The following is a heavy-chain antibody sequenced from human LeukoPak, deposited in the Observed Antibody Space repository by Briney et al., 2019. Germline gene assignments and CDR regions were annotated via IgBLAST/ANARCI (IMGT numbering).Heavy chain of an antibody. Sequence: GGSLRLSCAASGFTFSSYAMHWVRQAPGKGLEWVAVISYDGSNKYYADSVKGRFTISRDNSKNTLYLQMNSLRAEDTAVYYCARVVVITSPLDAFDIWGQGTMVTVSS. V-gene: IGHV3-30-3*01. D-gene: IGHD3-22*01. CDR1: GFTFSSYA. CDR2: ISYDGSNK. J-gene: IGHJ3*02. CDR3: ARVVVITSPLDAFDI.